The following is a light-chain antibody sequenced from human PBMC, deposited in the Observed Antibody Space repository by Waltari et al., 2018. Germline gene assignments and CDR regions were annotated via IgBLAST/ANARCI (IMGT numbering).Light chain of an antibody. CDR3: HHYYIPPLT. Sequence: DIVMSQSPDSLALSLGEWSTINCKSSQSRFPSSNSKTYIAWYQHKPGQPPKLLIYWASIRASGVPDRFSGSGSGTDFTLTISSLQAEDVAVYYYHHYYIPPLTFGQGTRLEI. CDR1: QSRFPSSNSKTY. J-gene: IGKJ5*01. CDR2: WAS. V-gene: IGKV4-1*01.